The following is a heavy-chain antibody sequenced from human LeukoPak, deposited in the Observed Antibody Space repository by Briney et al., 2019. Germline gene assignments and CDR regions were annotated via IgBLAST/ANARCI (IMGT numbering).Heavy chain of an antibody. J-gene: IGHJ4*02. Sequence: PSETLSLTCAVYGESFSGYYWSWIRQPPGKGLEWIGEINHSGSTNYNPSLKSRVTISIDTSKNQFSLKLSSVTVADTAVYYCARDCRNYYDSSGYYLFDYWGQGTLVTVSS. CDR1: GESFSGYY. CDR2: INHSGST. CDR3: ARDCRNYYDSSGYYLFDY. D-gene: IGHD3-22*01. V-gene: IGHV4-34*01.